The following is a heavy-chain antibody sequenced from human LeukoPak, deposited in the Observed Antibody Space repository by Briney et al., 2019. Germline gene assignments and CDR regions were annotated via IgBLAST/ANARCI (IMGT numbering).Heavy chain of an antibody. D-gene: IGHD2-2*01. Sequence: SETLSLTCAVYGGSFSGYYWSWIRQPPGKGLEWIGEINHSGSTNYNPSLKSRVTISVDTSKNQFSLKLSSVTAADTAVYYCARQPVRYCSSTSCYFDYWGQGTLVTVSS. CDR1: GGSFSGYY. CDR2: INHSGST. J-gene: IGHJ4*02. V-gene: IGHV4-34*01. CDR3: ARQPVRYCSSTSCYFDY.